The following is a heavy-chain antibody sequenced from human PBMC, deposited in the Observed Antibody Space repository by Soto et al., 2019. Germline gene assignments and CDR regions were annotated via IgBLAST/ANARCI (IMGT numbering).Heavy chain of an antibody. CDR3: ARLTVPVFNVPRGDMDF. V-gene: IGHV1-18*01. CDR2: IRSYNGNT. J-gene: IGHJ6*02. CDR1: GYTFTRCG. Sequence: ASSKASGYTFTRCGSHLVRLAPRQGLQWMGWIRSYNGNTNYAQKLQGRVTMTTDTSTSTAYMEPRSLRSDDTAAYYCARLTVPVFNVPRGDMDFPGQATTVT. D-gene: IGHD3-10*01.